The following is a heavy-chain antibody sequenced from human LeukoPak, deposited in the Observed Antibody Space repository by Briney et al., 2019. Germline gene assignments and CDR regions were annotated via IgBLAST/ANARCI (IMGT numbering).Heavy chain of an antibody. V-gene: IGHV3-7*01. Sequence: PGGSLRLSCAASGFTFSNYWMNWVRQAPGKGLEWVANIKQDGREKYYVDFVQGRFTISRDSAKNTLYLQMNSLRAEDTAVYYCARDGCSGGNCYSFWFDPWGRGTLVTVSS. CDR3: ARDGCSGGNCYSFWFDP. CDR1: GFTFSNYW. J-gene: IGHJ5*02. CDR2: IKQDGREK. D-gene: IGHD2-15*01.